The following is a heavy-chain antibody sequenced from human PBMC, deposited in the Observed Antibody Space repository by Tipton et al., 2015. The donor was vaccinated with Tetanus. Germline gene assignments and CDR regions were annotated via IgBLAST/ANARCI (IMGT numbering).Heavy chain of an antibody. Sequence: QLVQSGAEVKKPGASVKVSCKASGYTFTGYYIYWVRQAPGQGLEWMEWIDPNSGGTVYAQKFQGSVTMTRDKSISTAYMVLRSLRSDDTAVYYCARDRGYFIYCGMDVWGPGTTVTIS. CDR2: IDPNSGGT. J-gene: IGHJ6*02. CDR1: GYTFTGYY. CDR3: ARDRGYFIYCGMDV. V-gene: IGHV1-2*02. D-gene: IGHD3-22*01.